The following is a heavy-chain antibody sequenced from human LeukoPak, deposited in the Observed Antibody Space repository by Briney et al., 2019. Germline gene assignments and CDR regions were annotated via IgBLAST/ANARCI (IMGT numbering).Heavy chain of an antibody. D-gene: IGHD2-15*01. CDR2: VYYSGST. CDR1: GGSITSTSSY. J-gene: IGHJ5*02. V-gene: IGHV4-39*01. CDR3: ARNESVVVAGRPKYNWFDP. Sequence: SETLSLTCTVSGGSITSTSSYWGWIRQPPGKGLEWIGSVYYSGSTSHSPSLKSRVTISVDTSRNQFSLKLSSVTAADTAAYFCARNESVVVAGRPKYNWFDPWGQGTLVTVSS.